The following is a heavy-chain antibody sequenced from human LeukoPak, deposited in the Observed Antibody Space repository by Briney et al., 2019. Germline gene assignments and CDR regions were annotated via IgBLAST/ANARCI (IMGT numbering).Heavy chain of an antibody. CDR3: AIPGEQWLPRYFDY. D-gene: IGHD6-19*01. V-gene: IGHV4-59*12. CDR2: IHYSGST. CDR1: GGSMSDFY. J-gene: IGHJ4*02. Sequence: SETLSLTCTVSGGSMSDFYWSWIRQPPGKGLEWLGYIHYSGSTNYNPFFKSRGTISVDKSKSQFSLKLASVTAADTAVYYCAIPGEQWLPRYFDYWGQGTLVTVSS.